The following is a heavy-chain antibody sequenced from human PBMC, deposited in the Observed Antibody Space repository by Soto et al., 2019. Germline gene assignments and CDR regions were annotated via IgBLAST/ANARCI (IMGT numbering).Heavy chain of an antibody. D-gene: IGHD2-2*01. V-gene: IGHV1-69*02. CDR2: IIPILGIA. CDR3: ARNTVVPAAMYVY. CDR1: GGTFSSYT. Sequence: QVQLVQSGAEAKKPGSSVKVSCKASGGTFSSYTISWVRQAPGQGLEWMGRIIPILGIANYAQKFQGRVTITADKSTSTAYMELSSLRSEDTAVYYCARNTVVPAAMYVYWGQGTLVTVSS. J-gene: IGHJ4*02.